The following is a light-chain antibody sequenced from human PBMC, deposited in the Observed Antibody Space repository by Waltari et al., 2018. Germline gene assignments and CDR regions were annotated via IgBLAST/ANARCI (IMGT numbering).Light chain of an antibody. CDR2: DVT. V-gene: IGLV2-11*01. CDR3: CSYAGTYTPL. Sequence: QSALTQPRSVSGSPGQSVAISCPGTSSDVGGYNYFSCYQQYPGTAPKLIIYDVTKRPSGVPDRFSGSKSGNTASLTISGLQAEDEADYYCCSYAGTYTPLFGGGTKLTVL. J-gene: IGLJ2*01. CDR1: SSDVGGYNY.